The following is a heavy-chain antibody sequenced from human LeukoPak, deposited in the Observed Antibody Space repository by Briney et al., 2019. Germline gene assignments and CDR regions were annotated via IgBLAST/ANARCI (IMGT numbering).Heavy chain of an antibody. D-gene: IGHD3-22*01. Sequence: ASVKVSCKASGYTFTSYDINWVRQATGQGLEWMGWMNPNSGNTGYAQKIQGRVTMTRNTSISTAYMELSSLRSEDTAVYYCARSTYYYDSRRTYYYYYGMDVWGQGTTVTVSS. CDR3: ARSTYYYDSRRTYYYYYGMDV. CDR2: MNPNSGNT. CDR1: GYTFTSYD. V-gene: IGHV1-8*02. J-gene: IGHJ6*02.